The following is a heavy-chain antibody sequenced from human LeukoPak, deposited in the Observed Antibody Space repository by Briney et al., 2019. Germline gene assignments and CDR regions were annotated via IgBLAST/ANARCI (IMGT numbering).Heavy chain of an antibody. V-gene: IGHV1-69*13. CDR2: IIPIFGTA. Sequence: GASVKVSCKASGYTFTSYGISWVRQAPGQGLEWMGGIIPIFGTANYAQKFQGRVTITADESTSTAYMELSSLRSEDTAVYYCASTPGTHPNIFGVVTNWFDPWGQGTLVTVSS. CDR3: ASTPGTHPNIFGVVTNWFDP. J-gene: IGHJ5*02. D-gene: IGHD3-3*01. CDR1: GYTFTSYG.